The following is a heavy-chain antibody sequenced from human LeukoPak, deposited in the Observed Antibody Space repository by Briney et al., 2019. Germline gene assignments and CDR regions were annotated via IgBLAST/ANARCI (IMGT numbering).Heavy chain of an antibody. J-gene: IGHJ4*02. CDR1: GYTLTELS. CDR2: FDPEDGET. Sequence: ASVRVSCKVSGYTLTELSMHWVRQAPGKGLVWIGGFDPEDGETIYAQKFQGRVTMTEDASTDTAYMELSSLRSEDTAVYYCATLAVAATLYFDYWGQGTLVTVSS. CDR3: ATLAVAATLYFDY. V-gene: IGHV1-24*01. D-gene: IGHD2-15*01.